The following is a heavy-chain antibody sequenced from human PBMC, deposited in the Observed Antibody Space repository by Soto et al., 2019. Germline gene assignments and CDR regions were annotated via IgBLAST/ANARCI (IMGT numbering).Heavy chain of an antibody. V-gene: IGHV4-4*02. CDR2: IYHSGST. Sequence: QVQLQESGPGLVKPSGTLSLTCAVSGGSISSSNWWSWVRQPPGKGREWIGEIYHSGSTNYNPSLKGRVSISVDKSKNQLYLKLISVAAADTAVYYCARVELHSSGWYSFDYWGQGTLVTVSS. CDR3: ARVELHSSGWYSFDY. J-gene: IGHJ4*02. D-gene: IGHD6-19*01. CDR1: GGSISSSNW.